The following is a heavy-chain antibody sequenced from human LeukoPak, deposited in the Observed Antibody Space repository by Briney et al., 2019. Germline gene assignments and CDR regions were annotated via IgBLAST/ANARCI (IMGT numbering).Heavy chain of an antibody. D-gene: IGHD3-9*01. J-gene: IGHJ4*02. CDR2: ISSSSSYI. V-gene: IGHV3-21*01. Sequence: PGGSLRLSCAASGFTFSSYSMNWVRQAPGKGLEWVSSISSSSSYIYYADSVKGRFTISRDNSKNTLYLQMNSLRAEDTAVYYCARDPEVVTGSHFDYWGQGTLVTVSS. CDR1: GFTFSSYS. CDR3: ARDPEVVTGSHFDY.